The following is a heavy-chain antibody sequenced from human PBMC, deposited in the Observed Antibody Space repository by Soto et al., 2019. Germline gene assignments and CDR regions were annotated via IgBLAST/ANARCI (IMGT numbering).Heavy chain of an antibody. J-gene: IGHJ6*02. CDR3: ARGGHDYGGKPTPGYYYYGMDV. CDR2: TYYRSKWYN. Sequence: PSQSLSLPCAISGDSVSSNSAAWNWIRQSPSRGLEWLGRTYYRSKWYNDYAVSVKSRITINPDTSKNQFSLQLNSVTPEDTAVYYCARGGHDYGGKPTPGYYYYGMDVWGQGTTVTVS. CDR1: GDSVSSNSAA. V-gene: IGHV6-1*01. D-gene: IGHD4-17*01.